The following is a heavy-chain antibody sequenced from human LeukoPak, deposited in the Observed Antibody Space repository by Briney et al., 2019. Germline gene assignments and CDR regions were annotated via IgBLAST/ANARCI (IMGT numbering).Heavy chain of an antibody. J-gene: IGHJ4*02. CDR3: ARGATTYYDFWSGYQGDY. CDR2: MNPNSGNT. D-gene: IGHD3-3*01. V-gene: IGHV1-8*03. CDR1: GYTFTSYA. Sequence: ASVKVSCKASGYTFTSYAMNWVRQAPGQGLEWMGWMNPNSGNTGYAQKFQGRVTITRNTSISTAYMELSSLRSEDTAVYYCARGATTYYDFWSGYQGDYWGQGTLVTVSS.